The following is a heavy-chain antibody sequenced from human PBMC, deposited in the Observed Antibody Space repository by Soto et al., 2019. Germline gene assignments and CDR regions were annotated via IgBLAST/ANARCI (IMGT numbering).Heavy chain of an antibody. Sequence: ASVKVSCKASGYTFTGYYMHWVRQAPGQGLEWMGWINPNSVGTNYAQKFQGRVTMTRDTSISTAYMELSRLRSDDTAVYYCAREGHIVATMVYYYYYGMDVWGQGTTVTVSS. J-gene: IGHJ6*02. CDR1: GYTFTGYY. CDR3: AREGHIVATMVYYYYYGMDV. V-gene: IGHV1-2*02. D-gene: IGHD5-12*01. CDR2: INPNSVGT.